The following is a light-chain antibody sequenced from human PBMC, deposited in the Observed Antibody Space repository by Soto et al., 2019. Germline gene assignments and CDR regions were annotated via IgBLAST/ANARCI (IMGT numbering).Light chain of an antibody. Sequence: QSALTKPRSVYGSPGQSVTISCTGTSSDVGGYNYVSWYQQHRGKAPKLMIYDVSKRPSGVPDRSSGSKSGNTASLTISGLQAEDEADYYCCPYAGRDVVVLVGGTKPTVL. V-gene: IGLV2-11*01. CDR3: CPYAGRDVVV. J-gene: IGLJ2*01. CDR2: DVS. CDR1: SSDVGGYNY.